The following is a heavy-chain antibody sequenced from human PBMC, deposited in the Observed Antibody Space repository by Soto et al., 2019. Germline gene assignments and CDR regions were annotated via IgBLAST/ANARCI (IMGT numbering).Heavy chain of an antibody. D-gene: IGHD6-13*01. V-gene: IGHV3-11*01. CDR2: ISSSGSTI. CDR1: GFTFSDYY. CDR3: ARWEYSSSWEPYYMDV. Sequence: GGSLRLSCAASGFTFSDYYMSWIRQAPGKGLEWVSYISSSGSTIYYADSVKGRFTISRDNAKNSLYLQMNSLRAEDTAVYYCARWEYSSSWEPYYMDVWGKGTTVTVSS. J-gene: IGHJ6*03.